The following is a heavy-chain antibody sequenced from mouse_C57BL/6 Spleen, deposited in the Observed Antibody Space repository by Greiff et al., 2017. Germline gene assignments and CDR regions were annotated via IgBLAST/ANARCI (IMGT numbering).Heavy chain of an antibody. Sequence: LQQPGAELVRPGSSVKLSCKASGYTFTSYWMHWVKQRPIQGLEWIGNIDPSDSETHYNQKFKDKATLTVDKSSSTAYMQLSSLTSEDSAVYYCARGYSNYGAYWGQGTLVTVSA. J-gene: IGHJ3*01. D-gene: IGHD2-5*01. CDR2: IDPSDSET. CDR3: ARGYSNYGAY. V-gene: IGHV1-52*01. CDR1: GYTFTSYW.